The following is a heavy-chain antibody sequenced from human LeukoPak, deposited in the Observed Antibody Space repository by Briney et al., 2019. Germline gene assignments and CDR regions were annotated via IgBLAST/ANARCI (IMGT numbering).Heavy chain of an antibody. V-gene: IGHV3-64D*06. CDR3: VKAVYYGSGSYPLFDP. J-gene: IGHJ5*02. CDR1: GFTFSRYA. D-gene: IGHD3-10*01. Sequence: PGGSLRLSCSASGFTFSRYAMYWVRQAPGKGLEYVSAVSGNGGSTYYADSVKGRFTISRDNSKNTLYLQMSSLRAEDTAVYYCVKAVYYGSGSYPLFDPWGQGTLVTVSS. CDR2: VSGNGGST.